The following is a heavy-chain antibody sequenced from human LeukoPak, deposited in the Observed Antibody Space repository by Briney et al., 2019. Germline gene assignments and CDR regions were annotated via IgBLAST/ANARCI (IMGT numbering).Heavy chain of an antibody. CDR2: IIPIFGTA. V-gene: IGHV1-69*13. Sequence: ASVKVSCKASGGTFSSYAISWVRQAPGQGLEWMGGIIPIFGTANYAQKFQGRVTITADESTSTAYMELSSLRSEDTAVYYCARETHRYYYDSSGYYYFDYWGQGTLVTVSS. D-gene: IGHD3-22*01. CDR1: GGTFSSYA. CDR3: ARETHRYYYDSSGYYYFDY. J-gene: IGHJ4*02.